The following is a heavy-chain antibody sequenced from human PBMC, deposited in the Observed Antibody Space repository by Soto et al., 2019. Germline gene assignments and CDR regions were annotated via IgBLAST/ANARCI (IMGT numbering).Heavy chain of an antibody. V-gene: IGHV3-23*01. J-gene: IGHJ3*02. CDR3: AANDAFDI. D-gene: IGHD7-27*01. Sequence: PGGSLRLSCAASGFTFSSYAMSWVRRAPGKGLEWVSAISGSGGSTYYADSVKGRFTISRDNAKNSLYLQMNSLRAEDTAVYYCAANDAFDIWGQGTMVTVSS. CDR2: ISGSGGST. CDR1: GFTFSSYA.